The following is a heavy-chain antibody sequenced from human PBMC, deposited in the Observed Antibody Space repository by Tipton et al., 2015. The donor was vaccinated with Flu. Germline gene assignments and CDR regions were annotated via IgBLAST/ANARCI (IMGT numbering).Heavy chain of an antibody. CDR3: ARGVYSSAGQDAFDI. V-gene: IGHV1-2*06. J-gene: IGHJ3*02. D-gene: IGHD6-19*01. CDR1: GYSFTGYY. Sequence: QVQLVQSGAEVKNPGASVKVSCKASGYSFTGYYIYWVRQAPGQGLEWMGRINPNIGVTNYTQRFQGRVTLTRDLSITTAYMELSRLRSDDTAVYYCARGVYSSAGQDAFDIGGQGTMVTVSS. CDR2: INPNIGVT.